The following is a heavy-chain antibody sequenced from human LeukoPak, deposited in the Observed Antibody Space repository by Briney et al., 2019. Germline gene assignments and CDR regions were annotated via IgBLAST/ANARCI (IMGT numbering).Heavy chain of an antibody. CDR1: GFTVSSNY. CDR2: IYSGGST. J-gene: IGHJ3*02. Sequence: GGSLRPSCAASGFTVSSNYMSWVRQAPGKGLEWVSVIYSGGSTYYADSVKGRFTISRDNSKNTLYLQMDSLRAEDTAVYYCARDRGSSWYLGPDAFDIWGQGTMVTVSS. V-gene: IGHV3-53*05. D-gene: IGHD6-13*01. CDR3: ARDRGSSWYLGPDAFDI.